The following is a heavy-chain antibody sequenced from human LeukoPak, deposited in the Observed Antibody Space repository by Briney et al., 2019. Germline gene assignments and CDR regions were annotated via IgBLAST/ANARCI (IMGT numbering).Heavy chain of an antibody. CDR3: ANESPFLDY. Sequence: GGSLRLSCAASGFTFNSFAMSWVHQAPGKGLEWVSVISGSGGSTYYADSVKGRFTISRDNSKNTLYLQMNSLRAEDTAVYYCANESPFLDYWGQGTLVTVSS. V-gene: IGHV3-23*01. J-gene: IGHJ4*02. CDR2: ISGSGGST. CDR1: GFTFNSFA.